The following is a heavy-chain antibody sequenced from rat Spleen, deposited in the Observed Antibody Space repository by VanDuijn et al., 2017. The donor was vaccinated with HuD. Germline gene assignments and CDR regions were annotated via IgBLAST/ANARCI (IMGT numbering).Heavy chain of an antibody. J-gene: IGHJ2*01. D-gene: IGHD4-3*01. CDR3: VREDRGVNY. CDR1: GFTFTNYD. V-gene: IGHV5S13*01. Sequence: EVRLVESGGDLVQPGRSLKLSCSASGFTFTNYDMAWVRQAPTKGLEWIASISTGGGNTYYRDSVKGRFTISRDNAKNTLYLQMDSLRSEDTATYYCVREDRGVNYWGQGVMVTVSS. CDR2: ISTGGGNT.